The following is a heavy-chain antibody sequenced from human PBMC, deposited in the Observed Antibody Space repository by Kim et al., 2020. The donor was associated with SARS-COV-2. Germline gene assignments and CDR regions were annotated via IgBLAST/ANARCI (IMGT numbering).Heavy chain of an antibody. D-gene: IGHD3-3*01. CDR3: ARDYDFWSGYYKNFDY. J-gene: IGHJ4*02. Sequence: KLRGRVTMTTDTATSTAYMELRSLRSDDTAVYYCARDYDFWSGYYKNFDYWGQGTLVTVSS. V-gene: IGHV1-18*01.